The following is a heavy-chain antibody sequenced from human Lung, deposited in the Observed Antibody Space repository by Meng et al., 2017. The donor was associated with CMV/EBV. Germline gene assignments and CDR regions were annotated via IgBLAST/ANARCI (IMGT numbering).Heavy chain of an antibody. CDR1: GGSFSGYY. J-gene: IGHJ6*02. D-gene: IGHD2-2*01. V-gene: IGHV4-34*01. CDR2: INHSGST. Sequence: SETLSLTCAVYGGSFSGYYWGWNRQPPGKGLEWIGEINHSGSTNYNPSLKSRVTISVDTSKNQFSLKLSSVTAADTAVYYCARGYIVVVPAAMLRSGLYGMDVWGQGTTVTVSS. CDR3: ARGYIVVVPAAMLRSGLYGMDV.